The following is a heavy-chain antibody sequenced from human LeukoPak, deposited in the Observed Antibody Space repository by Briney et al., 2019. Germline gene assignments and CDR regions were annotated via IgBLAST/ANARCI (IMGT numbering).Heavy chain of an antibody. CDR3: ARRERWLQLPRDY. CDR2: INHSGST. V-gene: IGHV4-34*01. D-gene: IGHD5-24*01. J-gene: IGHJ4*02. Sequence: SETLSLTCAVYGGSFSGYYWSWTRQPPGKGLEWIGEINHSGSTNYNPSLKSRVTISVDTSKNQFSLKLSSVTAADTAVYYCARRERWLQLPRDYWGQGTLVTVSS. CDR1: GGSFSGYY.